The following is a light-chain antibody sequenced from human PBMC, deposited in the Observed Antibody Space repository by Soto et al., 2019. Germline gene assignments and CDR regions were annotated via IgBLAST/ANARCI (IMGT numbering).Light chain of an antibody. Sequence: EIVLTQYPGTLSLSPGERATLSCRASQSVSNNYLAWYQQKPGQAPRLLIYSSSNRATGIPDRFSGSGSGTDFTLTVSRLEPEDFAVYYCQQSDSPPPTFGGGTMVDIK. V-gene: IGKV3-20*01. CDR1: QSVSNNY. J-gene: IGKJ4*01. CDR3: QQSDSPPPT. CDR2: SSS.